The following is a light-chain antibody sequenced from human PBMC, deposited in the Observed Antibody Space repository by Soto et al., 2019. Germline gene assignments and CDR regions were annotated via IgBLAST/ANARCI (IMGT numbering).Light chain of an antibody. V-gene: IGKV3-15*01. J-gene: IGKJ4*01. CDR3: QQYNSWPLT. CDR1: QSVGSK. Sequence: EIVMTQSPATLSVSPGERATLSCRASQSVGSKLAWYQQKPGQAPRLLIYGASTMATGIPASFSGSGSGTEFTLTISSLQSEDFAVYYCQQYNSWPLTFGGGTKVEIK. CDR2: GAS.